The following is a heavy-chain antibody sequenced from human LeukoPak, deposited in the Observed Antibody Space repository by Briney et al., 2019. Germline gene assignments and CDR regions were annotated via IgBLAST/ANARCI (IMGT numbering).Heavy chain of an antibody. CDR2: MSYDGRTE. Sequence: PGGSLRLSCATSGFSFNKYAIHWVRQAPGKGLEWVALMSYDGRTEYYIDSVEGRFTISRDNSKSTVFLQMNSLRDEDTAVYFCARDVAEDGIFYYLDYWGQGTLVTVSS. D-gene: IGHD6-13*01. CDR3: ARDVAEDGIFYYLDY. CDR1: GFSFNKYA. V-gene: IGHV3-30-3*01. J-gene: IGHJ4*02.